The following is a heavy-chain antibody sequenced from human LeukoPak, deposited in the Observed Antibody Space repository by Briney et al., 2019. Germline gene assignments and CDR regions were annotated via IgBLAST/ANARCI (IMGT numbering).Heavy chain of an antibody. CDR1: GGSFSGYY. D-gene: IGHD2-21*02. V-gene: IGHV4-34*01. CDR2: VNHSGST. J-gene: IGHJ5*02. Sequence: SETLSLTCAVYGGSFSGYYWTWIRQPPGKGLEWIGEVNHSGSTNYNPSLKSRVTISVDTPKNQFSLKLSSVTAADTAVYYCARGHIVVVTAMDNWFDPWGQGTLVTVSS. CDR3: ARGHIVVVTAMDNWFDP.